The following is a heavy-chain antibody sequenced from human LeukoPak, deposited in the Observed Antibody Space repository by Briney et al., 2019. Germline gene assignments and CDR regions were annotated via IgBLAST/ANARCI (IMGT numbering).Heavy chain of an antibody. CDR3: ANWPHGLATTVDY. CDR2: INGNGDST. CDR1: GLTFDDYA. D-gene: IGHD5-24*01. J-gene: IGHJ4*02. Sequence: GGSLRLSCAVSGLTFDDYAMHWVRQAPGKGLEWVSLINGNGDSTYYADSVKGRFTISRDNSKNSLFLQMNSLRTEDTALYYCANWPHGLATTVDYWGQGTLVTVSS. V-gene: IGHV3-43*02.